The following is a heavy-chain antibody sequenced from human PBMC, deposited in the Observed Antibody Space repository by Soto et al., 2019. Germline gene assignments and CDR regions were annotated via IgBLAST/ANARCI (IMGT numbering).Heavy chain of an antibody. V-gene: IGHV3-21*06. Sequence: GGSLTLSCAASGFTFTRYSMNWVRQAPGKGLEWVSSISSTTNYIYYGDSMKGRFTISRDNAKNSLYLEMNSLRAEDTAVYYCARESEDLTSNFDYWGQGTLVTVSS. CDR3: ARESEDLTSNFDY. CDR2: ISSTTNYI. J-gene: IGHJ4*02. CDR1: GFTFTRYS.